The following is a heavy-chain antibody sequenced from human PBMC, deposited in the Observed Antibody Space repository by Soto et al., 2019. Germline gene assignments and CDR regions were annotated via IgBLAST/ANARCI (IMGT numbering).Heavy chain of an antibody. CDR3: ARGPVPIAVNGGGSFDY. J-gene: IGHJ4*02. CDR2: IIPIFGTA. CDR1: GGTFSSYA. Sequence: PSVKVSCKASGGTFSSYAISWVRQAPGQGLEWMGGIIPIFGTANYAQKFQGRVTITADESTSTAYMELSSLSSEDTAVYYCARGPVPIAVNGGGSFDYCGQGTLVTISS. V-gene: IGHV1-69*13. D-gene: IGHD6-19*01.